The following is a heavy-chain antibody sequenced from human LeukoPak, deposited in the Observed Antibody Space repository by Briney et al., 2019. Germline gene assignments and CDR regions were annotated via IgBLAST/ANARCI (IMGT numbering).Heavy chain of an antibody. D-gene: IGHD4-17*01. V-gene: IGHV3-7*01. CDR3: ARDGPDYGDFNWFAP. J-gene: IGHJ5*02. CDR1: GFTFSRYC. Sequence: PGGSLRLSCAASGFTFSRYCMSWVRQAPGKELEWLATIKQDGNEKFHVDSVKGRFTISRDNAKNSLYLQMSSLRADDTAIYYCARDGPDYGDFNWFAPWGQGTLVTVSS. CDR2: IKQDGNEK.